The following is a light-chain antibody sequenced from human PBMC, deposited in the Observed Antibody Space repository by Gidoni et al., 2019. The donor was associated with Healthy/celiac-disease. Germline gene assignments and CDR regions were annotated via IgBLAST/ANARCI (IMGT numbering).Light chain of an antibody. CDR2: WAS. CDR3: QQYYSTPPA. CDR1: QSVLYSSNNKNY. J-gene: IGKJ1*01. V-gene: IGKV4-1*01. Sequence: DIVTTQPPDSLAVSLGERATINCKSSQSVLYSSNNKNYLAWYQQKPGQPPKLLIYWASTRESGVPDRFSGSGSGTDFTLTISSLQAEDVAVYYCQQYYSTPPAFGQGTKVEIK.